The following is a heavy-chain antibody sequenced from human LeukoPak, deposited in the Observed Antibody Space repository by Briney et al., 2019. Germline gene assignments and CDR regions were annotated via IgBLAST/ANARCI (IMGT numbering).Heavy chain of an antibody. Sequence: ASETLSLTCTVSGGSISSSSYYWGWIRQPPGKGPEWIGSIYDTGSTYYKASLKSRVTISLDTSKNQFSLRLSSVTAADTAVYYCARQNHDIGTNWFDPWGQGTLVTVSS. V-gene: IGHV4-39*07. CDR3: ARQNHDIGTNWFDP. CDR2: IYDTGST. D-gene: IGHD3-9*01. J-gene: IGHJ5*02. CDR1: GGSISSSSYY.